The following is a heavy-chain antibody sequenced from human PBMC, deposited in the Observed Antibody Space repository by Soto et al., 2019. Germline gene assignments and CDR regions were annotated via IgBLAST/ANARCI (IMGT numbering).Heavy chain of an antibody. CDR2: IYSGGST. Sequence: GGSLRLHCAASGFHVSSNYMSRVRQAPGKGLEWVSFIYSGGSTYYADSVKGRFTISRDNSKNTLYLQMNSLRAEDTAVYYCAKERATTTAFDYWGQGALVTVSS. V-gene: IGHV3-53*01. J-gene: IGHJ4*02. CDR1: GFHVSSNY. CDR3: AKERATTTAFDY. D-gene: IGHD4-17*01.